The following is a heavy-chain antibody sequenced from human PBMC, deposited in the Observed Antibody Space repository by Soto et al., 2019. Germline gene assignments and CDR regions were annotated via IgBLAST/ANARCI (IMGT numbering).Heavy chain of an antibody. J-gene: IGHJ6*02. CDR1: GYSFTSYW. D-gene: IGHD4-17*01. CDR3: ARHLGDYVFRYYYYYGMDV. CDR2: IYPGDSDT. Sequence: PGESLKISCKGSGYSFTSYWIGWVRQMPGKGLEWMGIIYPGDSDTRYSPSFQGQVTISADKSISTAYLQWSSLKASDTAMYYCARHLGDYVFRYYYYYGMDVWGQGTTVTVSS. V-gene: IGHV5-51*01.